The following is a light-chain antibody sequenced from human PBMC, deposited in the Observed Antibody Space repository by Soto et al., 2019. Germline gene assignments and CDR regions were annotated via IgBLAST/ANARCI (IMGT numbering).Light chain of an antibody. V-gene: IGKV3-20*01. J-gene: IGKJ1*01. Sequence: EIVLTQSPGTLSLSPGERATLSCRASQSVSSSYLAWYQQKPGQAPRLLIYGASSRATGIPDRFSGSGSGTDFTLTISRLEPEDFAEYYCQQYGSSQWTFGQGTKVEFK. CDR2: GAS. CDR1: QSVSSSY. CDR3: QQYGSSQWT.